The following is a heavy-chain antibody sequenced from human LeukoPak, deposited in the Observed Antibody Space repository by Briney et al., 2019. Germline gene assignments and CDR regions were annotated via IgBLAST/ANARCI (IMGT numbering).Heavy chain of an antibody. D-gene: IGHD1-7*01. J-gene: IGHJ4*02. Sequence: ASVTVSFTSSGYTFTAYYIHWVGQAPGQGGEGMGWINPNSDDTHYAHKFQGRVTMTRDTSISTAYMDLSRLRSDDTAVYYCARGRITATLHFDYWGQGTLVTVSS. CDR2: INPNSDDT. CDR3: ARGRITATLHFDY. CDR1: GYTFTAYY. V-gene: IGHV1-2*07.